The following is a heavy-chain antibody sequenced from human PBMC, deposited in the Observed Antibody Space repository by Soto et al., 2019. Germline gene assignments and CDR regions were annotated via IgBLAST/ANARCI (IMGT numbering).Heavy chain of an antibody. J-gene: IGHJ6*03. CDR3: ASSGYCSGGSCYGGDYYMDV. Sequence: ASVKVSCKASGYTFTSYDINWVRQATGQGLERMGWMNPNSGNTGYAQKFQGRVTMTRNTSISTAYMELSSLRSEDTAVYYCASSGYCSGGSCYGGDYYMDVWGKGTTVTV. V-gene: IGHV1-8*01. CDR1: GYTFTSYD. D-gene: IGHD2-15*01. CDR2: MNPNSGNT.